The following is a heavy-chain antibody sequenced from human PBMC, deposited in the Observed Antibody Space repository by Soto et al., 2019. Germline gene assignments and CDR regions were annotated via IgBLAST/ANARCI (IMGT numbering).Heavy chain of an antibody. D-gene: IGHD3-22*01. CDR1: GYTLTELS. CDR2: FDPEDGET. CDR3: ATRGHYYDSRKEYYFDY. V-gene: IGHV1-24*01. Sequence: ASVKVSCKVSGYTLTELSMHWVRQAPGKGLEWMGGFDPEDGETIYAQKFQGRVTMTEDTSTDTAYMELSSLRSEDTAVYYCATRGHYYDSRKEYYFDYWGQGTLVTVSS. J-gene: IGHJ4*02.